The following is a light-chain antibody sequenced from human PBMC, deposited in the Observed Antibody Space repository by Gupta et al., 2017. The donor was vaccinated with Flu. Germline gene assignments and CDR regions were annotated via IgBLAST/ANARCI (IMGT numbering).Light chain of an antibody. CDR1: QGLLYSDGNTY. Sequence: DVVMTQSPLSLPVTVGQPASISCRSSQGLLYSDGNTYVHWFQQRPGHSPRRLIQLVSYRDSGVPDRFSGSGSGTDFTLKISSVEAEDVGVYYCMQGSHWPWTFGQGTKVEIK. CDR2: LVS. CDR3: MQGSHWPWT. J-gene: IGKJ1*01. V-gene: IGKV2-30*01.